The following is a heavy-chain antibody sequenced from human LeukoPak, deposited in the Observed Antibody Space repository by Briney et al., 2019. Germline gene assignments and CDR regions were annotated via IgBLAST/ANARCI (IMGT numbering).Heavy chain of an antibody. V-gene: IGHV3-21*01. Sequence: GGSLRLSCAASGLTFSSYSMNWVRQAPGKGLEWVSSISSSSSYIHYADSVKGRFTISRDNAKNSLYLQMNSLRAEDTAVYYCARVAGDILTGYYPDYWGQGTLVTVSS. CDR3: ARVAGDILTGYYPDY. J-gene: IGHJ4*02. D-gene: IGHD3-9*01. CDR1: GLTFSSYS. CDR2: ISSSSSYI.